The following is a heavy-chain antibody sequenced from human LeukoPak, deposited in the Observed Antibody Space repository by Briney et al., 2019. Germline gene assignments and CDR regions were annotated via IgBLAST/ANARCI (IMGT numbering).Heavy chain of an antibody. J-gene: IGHJ4*02. V-gene: IGHV3-43D*03. CDR3: AKDGSGWSGYYFDY. D-gene: IGHD6-19*01. CDR2: ISWDGGST. CDR1: GFTFDDYA. Sequence: GGSLRLSCAASGFTFDDYAMHWVRQAPGKGLEWVSLISWDGGSTYYADSVKGRFTISRDNSKNSLYLQMNSLRAEDTALYYCAKDGSGWSGYYFDYWGQGTLVTVSS.